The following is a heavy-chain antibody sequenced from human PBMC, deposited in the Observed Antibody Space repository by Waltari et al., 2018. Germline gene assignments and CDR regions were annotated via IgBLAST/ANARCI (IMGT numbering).Heavy chain of an antibody. Sequence: QVHLVESGGGVVQPGTSLRLSCAASGFIFGDYAMHWVRQAPGKGPEWVAIIWGTGRREIYADAVKGRFTVSRDNANSMLFLQMNSLRVEDTAVYFCAKGGYGYDFNFFDPWGQGTLVTVSS. J-gene: IGHJ5*02. D-gene: IGHD5-12*01. CDR2: IWGTGRRE. CDR3: AKGGYGYDFNFFDP. V-gene: IGHV3-33*03. CDR1: GFIFGDYA.